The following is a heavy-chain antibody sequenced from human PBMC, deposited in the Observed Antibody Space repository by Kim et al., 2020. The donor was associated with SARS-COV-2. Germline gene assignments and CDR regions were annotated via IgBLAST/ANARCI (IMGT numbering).Heavy chain of an antibody. J-gene: IGHJ4*02. Sequence: VKGRFTISRDNAKNSLYLQMNSLRAEDTAVYYCARERDDYVWGSYRYSDYWGQGTLVTVSS. D-gene: IGHD3-16*02. V-gene: IGHV3-21*01. CDR3: ARERDDYVWGSYRYSDY.